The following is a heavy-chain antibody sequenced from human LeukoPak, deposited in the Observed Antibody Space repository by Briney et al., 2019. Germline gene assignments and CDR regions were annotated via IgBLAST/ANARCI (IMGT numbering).Heavy chain of an antibody. CDR1: GGSFSNYY. V-gene: IGHV4-34*01. CDR2: INDSGRI. CDR3: ARRWNYGRNYYIDL. D-gene: IGHD1-7*01. J-gene: IGHJ6*03. Sequence: SETLSLTCAVYGGSFSNYYRSGIRQPPGKGLEWIGEINDSGRINYNPSLMSRVTVSVDTSKNQFSLRLTSVTATDTAVYYCARRWNYGRNYYIDLGGKGDTVSVSS.